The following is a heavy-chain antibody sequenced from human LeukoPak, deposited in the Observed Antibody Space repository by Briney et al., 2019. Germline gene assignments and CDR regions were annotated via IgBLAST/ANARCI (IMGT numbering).Heavy chain of an antibody. J-gene: IGHJ6*02. CDR3: ARSPPFYGMDV. V-gene: IGHV3-53*01. Sequence: GGSLRLSCAASGFTVSTNYMTWVRQAPGKGLEWVSGIYSDGSTYYAESVKGRFTISRDKPKDTLYLQMNSLRAVDTAVYYCARSPPFYGMDVWGQGTTVTVSS. CDR1: GFTVSTNY. CDR2: IYSDGST.